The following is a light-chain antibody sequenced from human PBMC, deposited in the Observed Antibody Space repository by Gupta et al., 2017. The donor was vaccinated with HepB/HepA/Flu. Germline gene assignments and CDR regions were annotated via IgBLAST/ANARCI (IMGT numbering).Light chain of an antibody. CDR3: QQTDKLPCN. V-gene: IGKV1-39*01. CDR1: QSINTY. CDR2: ASS. J-gene: IGKJ2*02. Sequence: DIQMTHSPSSLSASVGDRLTITCRASQSINTYLSWYQYKPGSAPRLLIYASSTLQTGVPSRFTGSGSGTDFTLNITSLQPEDFATYYCQQTDKLPCNFGQGTKVEIK.